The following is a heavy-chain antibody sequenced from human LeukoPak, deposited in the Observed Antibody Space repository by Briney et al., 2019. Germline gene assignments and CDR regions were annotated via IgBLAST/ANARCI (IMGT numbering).Heavy chain of an antibody. J-gene: IGHJ5*02. Sequence: SETLSLTCTVSGASISSTGYYWGWIRQPPGKGLEWVGEINHSGSTNYNPSLKSRVTISVDTSKNQFSLKLSSVTAADTAVYYCATSLSSGGRSNWFDPWGQGTLVTVSS. V-gene: IGHV4-39*07. CDR1: GASISSTGYY. D-gene: IGHD3-22*01. CDR3: ATSLSSGGRSNWFDP. CDR2: INHSGST.